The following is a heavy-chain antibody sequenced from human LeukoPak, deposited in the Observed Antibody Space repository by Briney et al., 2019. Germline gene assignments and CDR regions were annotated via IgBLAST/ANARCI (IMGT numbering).Heavy chain of an antibody. CDR2: ISGSGGST. J-gene: IGHJ4*02. V-gene: IGHV3-23*01. CDR1: GFTFSSYA. Sequence: GGSLRLSCAASGFTFSSYAMSWVRQAPGKGLEWVSAISGSGGSTYYADSVKGRFTISRDNSKNTLYLQMNSLRAEDTAVYYCAKEDGATYYDFWSGYYPFDYWGQGTLVTVSS. CDR3: AKEDGATYYDFWSGYYPFDY. D-gene: IGHD3-3*01.